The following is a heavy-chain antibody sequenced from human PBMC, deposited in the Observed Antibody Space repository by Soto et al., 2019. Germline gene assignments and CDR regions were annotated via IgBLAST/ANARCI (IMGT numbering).Heavy chain of an antibody. D-gene: IGHD3-3*01. Sequence: XVWLRLSCAACGFSFSSYAMRWVRKAPGKGLEWVAVISYDGSNKYYADSVKGRFTISRDNSKNTLYLQMNSLRAEDTAVYYCAKDSTHYDLWSGYYTPDYWGHGTLVTVPS. J-gene: IGHJ4*01. CDR2: ISYDGSNK. V-gene: IGHV3-30-3*01. CDR3: AKDSTHYDLWSGYYTPDY. CDR1: GFSFSSYA.